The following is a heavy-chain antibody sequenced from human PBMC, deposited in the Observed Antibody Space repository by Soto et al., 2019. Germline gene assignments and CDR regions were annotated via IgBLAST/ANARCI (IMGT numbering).Heavy chain of an antibody. CDR1: GFTVSSNY. D-gene: IGHD4-17*01. V-gene: IGHV3-66*01. CDR3: ARVYCDYGGGDAFDI. CDR2: IYSGGST. Sequence: GGSLRFSCAASGFTVSSNYMSWVRQAPGKGLEWVSVIYSGGSTYYADSVKGRFTISSDNSKNTLYLQMNSLRAEDTAVYYCARVYCDYGGGDAFDIWGQGTMVTVSS. J-gene: IGHJ3*02.